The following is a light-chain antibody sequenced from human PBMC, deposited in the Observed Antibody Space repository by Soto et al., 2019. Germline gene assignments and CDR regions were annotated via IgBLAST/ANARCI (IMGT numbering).Light chain of an antibody. V-gene: IGLV1-36*01. CDR2: YDD. Sequence: QSVLTQPPSVSEAPRQRVAISCSGSNSNIGNNAVTWYQQLPGKAPKLLIYYDDLLPSGVSDRFSGSKSGTSASLAISGLQSEDEADYYCATWDDSLNGGVFGGGTQLTVL. J-gene: IGLJ3*02. CDR1: NSNIGNNA. CDR3: ATWDDSLNGGV.